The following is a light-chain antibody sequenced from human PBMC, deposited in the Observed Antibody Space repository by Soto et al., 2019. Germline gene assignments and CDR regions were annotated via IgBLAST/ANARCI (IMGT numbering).Light chain of an antibody. J-gene: IGKJ5*01. CDR2: GAY. CDR3: QQYGSSPPVT. Sequence: EIVLTQSPGTLSLSPGERATLSCRASQSVSSSYSAWDQQKPGVAPMLLIYGAYGRATGIRDRFSGSGSGTDFTLTISRLEPEDCAVYYCQQYGSSPPVTFGQGTRLEIK. CDR1: QSVSSSY. V-gene: IGKV3-20*01.